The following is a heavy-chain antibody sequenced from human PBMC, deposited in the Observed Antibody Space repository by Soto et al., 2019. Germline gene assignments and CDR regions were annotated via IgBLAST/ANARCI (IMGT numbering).Heavy chain of an antibody. D-gene: IGHD5-18*01. CDR1: GYAFTGYY. CDR3: ATRYSYVHF. Sequence: RASVKVSCKPSGYAFTGYYIHWVRQAPGQGLEWMGWINPNSGDTNYAQKFQGRVTMTRDTSFSTAYMELSSLRSDDTAVYYCATRYSYVHFWGQGTLVTVS. J-gene: IGHJ4*02. CDR2: INPNSGDT. V-gene: IGHV1-2*02.